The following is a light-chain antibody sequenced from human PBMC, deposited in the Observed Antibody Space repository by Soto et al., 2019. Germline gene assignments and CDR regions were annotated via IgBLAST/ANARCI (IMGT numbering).Light chain of an antibody. CDR1: SSNIGSNT. Sequence: QSVLTQSPSASGTPGQRVSISCSGSSSNIGSNTVNWYQQLPRTAPNLLIYSNNQRPSGVPDRFSGSKSGTSASLAISGLQSEDEADYYCAAWDDRLNGYVFGTGTKVTVL. J-gene: IGLJ1*01. CDR3: AAWDDRLNGYV. V-gene: IGLV1-44*01. CDR2: SNN.